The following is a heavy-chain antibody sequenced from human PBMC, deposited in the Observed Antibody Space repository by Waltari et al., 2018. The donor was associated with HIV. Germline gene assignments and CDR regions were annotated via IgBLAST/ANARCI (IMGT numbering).Heavy chain of an antibody. CDR3: ARKIQYPGMTPPLGWFDP. V-gene: IGHV5-10-1*01. CDR1: GYSFTNYS. D-gene: IGHD1-1*01. J-gene: IGHJ5*02. Sequence: EVQLVQSGAEVKKPGESLRISCKASGYSFTNYSISWVRQMPGKGLEWMGRIDPSDSYSIYSPSFQGHVTISVDNSISTAYLQWGSLKASDTAMYHCARKIQYPGMTPPLGWFDPWGQGTLVTVSS. CDR2: IDPSDSYS.